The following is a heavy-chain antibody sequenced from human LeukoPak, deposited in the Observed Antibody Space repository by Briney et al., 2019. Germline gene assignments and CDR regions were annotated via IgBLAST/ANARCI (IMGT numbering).Heavy chain of an antibody. CDR3: ARVWHPGIQLWTDAFDI. Sequence: GGSLRLSCAASGFTFSSYAMHWVRQAPGKGLEWVAVISYDGSNKYYADSVKGRFTISRDNSKNTLYLQMNSLRAEDTAVYYCARVWHPGIQLWTDAFDIWGQGTMVTVSS. CDR1: GFTFSSYA. D-gene: IGHD5-18*01. V-gene: IGHV3-30-3*01. J-gene: IGHJ3*02. CDR2: ISYDGSNK.